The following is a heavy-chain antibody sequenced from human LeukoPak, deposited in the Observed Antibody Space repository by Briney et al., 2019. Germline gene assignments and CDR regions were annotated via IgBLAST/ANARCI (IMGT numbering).Heavy chain of an antibody. CDR3: ARVWEPGDYTAFDI. D-gene: IGHD4-17*01. CDR1: GFTFSSYS. J-gene: IGHJ3*02. CDR2: ISSSSSYI. V-gene: IGHV3-21*01. Sequence: GGSLRLSCAASGFTFSSYSMNWVRQAPGKGLEWVSSISSSSSYIYYADSVKGRFTISRDNAKSSLYLQMNSLRAEDTAVYYCARVWEPGDYTAFDIWGQGTMVTVSS.